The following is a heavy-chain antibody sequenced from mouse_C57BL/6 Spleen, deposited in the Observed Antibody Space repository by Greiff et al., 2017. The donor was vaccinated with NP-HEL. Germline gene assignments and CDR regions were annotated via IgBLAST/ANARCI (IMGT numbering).Heavy chain of an antibody. CDR1: GYTFTDYN. Sequence: EVQLQQSGPELVKPGASVKMSCKASGYTFTDYNMHWVKQSHGKSLEWIGYINPNNGGTSYNQKFKGKATLTVTKSSSTAYMELRSLTSEDSAVYYCDRNYGSSYLRYLDVWGTGTTVTVSS. CDR3: DRNYGSSYLRYLDV. CDR2: INPNNGGT. V-gene: IGHV1-22*01. J-gene: IGHJ1*03. D-gene: IGHD1-1*01.